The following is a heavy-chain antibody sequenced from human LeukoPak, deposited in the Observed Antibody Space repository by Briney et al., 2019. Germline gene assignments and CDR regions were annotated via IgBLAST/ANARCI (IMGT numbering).Heavy chain of an antibody. J-gene: IGHJ4*02. CDR2: TYYRSKWYN. V-gene: IGHV6-1*01. CDR1: GDGVSSNIAT. Sequence: SQTLSLTCAISGDGVSSNIATWNWIRQSPSRGLEWLGRTYYRSKWYNDYAVSVKSRITINPDTSKNQFSLQLTSVTPEDSAVFYCAREGSSSADFDYWGQGTLVTVSS. CDR3: AREGSSSADFDY. D-gene: IGHD6-19*01.